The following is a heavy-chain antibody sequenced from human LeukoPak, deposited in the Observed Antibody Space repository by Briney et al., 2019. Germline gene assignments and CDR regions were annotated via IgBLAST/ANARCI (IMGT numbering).Heavy chain of an antibody. V-gene: IGHV3-23*01. Sequence: GGPLRLSCAASGFTFSSYAMSWVRQAPGKGLEWVSAISGSGGSTYYADSVKGRFTISRDNSKNTLYLQMNSLRAEDTAVYYCAKDPLWVVVVPAAPDFDYWGQGTLVTVSS. CDR3: AKDPLWVVVVPAAPDFDY. J-gene: IGHJ4*02. CDR1: GFTFSSYA. D-gene: IGHD2-2*01. CDR2: ISGSGGST.